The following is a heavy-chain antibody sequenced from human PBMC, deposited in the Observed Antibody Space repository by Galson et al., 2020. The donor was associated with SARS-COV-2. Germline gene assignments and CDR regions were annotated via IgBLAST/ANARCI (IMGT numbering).Heavy chain of an antibody. Sequence: GESLKISCAASGFTFSSYEMNWVRQAPGKGLEWVSYISSSGSTIYYADSVKGRFTISRDNAKNSLYLQMNSLRAEDTAVYYCARALYSSSWYYFDYWGQGTLVTVSS. D-gene: IGHD6-13*01. CDR3: ARALYSSSWYYFDY. J-gene: IGHJ4*02. V-gene: IGHV3-48*03. CDR2: ISSSGSTI. CDR1: GFTFSSYE.